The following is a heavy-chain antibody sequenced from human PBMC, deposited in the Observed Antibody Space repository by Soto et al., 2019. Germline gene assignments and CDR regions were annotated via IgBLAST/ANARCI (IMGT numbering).Heavy chain of an antibody. V-gene: IGHV4-4*02. CDR2: IYHSGST. CDR3: ASVGSDYDNSGYYLP. D-gene: IGHD3-22*01. Sequence: SESLSLTCIVSGGSVGSSNWWSWVRQPPGKGLEWIGEIYHSGSTTYNPSLKMRATISVEKSENQYSLRLKSVDAADTAVYYCASVGSDYDNSGYYLPWGPGTLVTVSS. CDR1: GGSVGSSNW. J-gene: IGHJ5*02.